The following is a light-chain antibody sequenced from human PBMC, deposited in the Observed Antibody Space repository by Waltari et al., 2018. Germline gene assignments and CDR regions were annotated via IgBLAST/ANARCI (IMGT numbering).Light chain of an antibody. Sequence: EIVLTQSPGTLSLSPVERATLSCRASQSVSRNFLAWYRQTPGQAPMLLIYDASSRPTGTPDRFSGSGSGTDFTLTISILEPEDFAVYYCQQYADSPCTFGQGTKLEIK. CDR2: DAS. V-gene: IGKV3-20*01. CDR1: QSVSRNF. J-gene: IGKJ2*02. CDR3: QQYADSPCT.